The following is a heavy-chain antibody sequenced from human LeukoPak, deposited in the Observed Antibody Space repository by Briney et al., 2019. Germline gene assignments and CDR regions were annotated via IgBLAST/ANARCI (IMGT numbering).Heavy chain of an antibody. CDR2: VRYDGSNA. J-gene: IGHJ3*02. Sequence: GGSLRLSCAASAFAFNTYGMHWVRQAPGKGLDWVAFVRYDGSNAYYADSVKGRFTISRDNAKNTLHLQMNDLRPDDTAVYYCARDPLDISRWANAFDIWGQGTMVTVSS. CDR3: ARDPLDISRWANAFDI. D-gene: IGHD2-2*03. CDR1: AFAFNTYG. V-gene: IGHV3-30*02.